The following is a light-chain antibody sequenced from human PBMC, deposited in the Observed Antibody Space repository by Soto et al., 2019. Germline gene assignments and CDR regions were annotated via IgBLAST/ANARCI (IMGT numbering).Light chain of an antibody. Sequence: EIVLTQSPVTLSVSPGERATHSCRTSQSISTTLAWYQQKPGQAPRLLIYGASTRPTGVPARFSGGGSGTEFTLTIDSLQSEDFATYYCQQSYTTPPTFGGGTKVEIK. CDR1: QSISTT. J-gene: IGKJ4*01. CDR3: QQSYTTPPT. CDR2: GAS. V-gene: IGKV3-15*01.